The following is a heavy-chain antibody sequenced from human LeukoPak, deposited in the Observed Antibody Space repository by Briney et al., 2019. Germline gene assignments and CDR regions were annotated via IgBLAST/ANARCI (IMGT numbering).Heavy chain of an antibody. V-gene: IGHV1-24*01. CDR3: ATTRRNDYGAPEYFRH. CDR2: FDPEDGET. D-gene: IGHD4-17*01. CDR1: GYTLTELS. J-gene: IGHJ1*01. Sequence: ASVKVSCKVSGYTLTELSMHWVRQAPGKGLEWMGGFDPEDGETIYAQKFQGRVTMTEDTSTDTAYMELSSLRSEDTAVYYCATTRRNDYGAPEYFRHWGQGTLVTVSS.